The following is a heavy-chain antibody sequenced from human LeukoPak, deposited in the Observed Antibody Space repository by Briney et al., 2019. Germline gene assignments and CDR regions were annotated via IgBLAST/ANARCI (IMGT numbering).Heavy chain of an antibody. J-gene: IGHJ4*02. CDR3: RSTDTAMGPFDY. D-gene: IGHD5-18*01. CDR1: GGSISSSSYY. V-gene: IGHV4-39*01. Sequence: KPSETLSLTCTVSGGSISSSSYYLGWIRQPPGKGLEWIGSIYYTGSTYYNPSLKSRVTISVDTSKNQFSLKLSSVTAADTAVYYCRSTDTAMGPFDYWGQGTLVTVSS. CDR2: IYYTGST.